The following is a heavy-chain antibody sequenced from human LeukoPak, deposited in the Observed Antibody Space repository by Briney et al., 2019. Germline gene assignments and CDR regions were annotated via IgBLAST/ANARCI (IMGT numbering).Heavy chain of an antibody. CDR1: GYIFTSYD. J-gene: IGHJ3*02. D-gene: IGHD6-13*01. Sequence: ASVKVSCKASGYIFTSYDINWVRQATGQGLEWMGWMNPNSGNTGYAQKFQGRVAMTRSTLISTAYMELNSLRSEDTAVYYCARDSPLKDAFDIWGQGTMVTVSS. CDR3: ARDSPLKDAFDI. V-gene: IGHV1-8*01. CDR2: MNPNSGNT.